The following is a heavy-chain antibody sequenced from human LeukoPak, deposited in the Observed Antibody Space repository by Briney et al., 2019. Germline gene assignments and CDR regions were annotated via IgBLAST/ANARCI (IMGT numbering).Heavy chain of an antibody. CDR2: ITTSGTST. CDR1: GFTFSSYE. CDR3: VVHSATSCY. D-gene: IGHD1-26*01. J-gene: IGHJ4*02. Sequence: GGSLRLSCATSGFTFSSYEMNWVRQAPGKGLEWISYITTSGTSTYYADSVKGRFTISRDNGKTALSLQTNSLRAEDTAVYYCVVHSATSCYWGQGTLVTVSS. V-gene: IGHV3-48*03.